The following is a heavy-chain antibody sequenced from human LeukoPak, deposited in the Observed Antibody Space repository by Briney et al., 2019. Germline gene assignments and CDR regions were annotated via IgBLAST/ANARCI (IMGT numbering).Heavy chain of an antibody. Sequence: ASVKFSCKASGYTFTGYYMHWVRQAPGQGLEWMGWINPNSGGTNFAQKFQGRVTMTRDTSISTAYMELSSLRSDDTAVYYCARDLMGSGYSSSSWYFQHWGQGTLVTVSS. CDR3: ARDLMGSGYSSSSWYFQH. V-gene: IGHV1-2*02. CDR1: GYTFTGYY. CDR2: INPNSGGT. J-gene: IGHJ1*01. D-gene: IGHD6-6*01.